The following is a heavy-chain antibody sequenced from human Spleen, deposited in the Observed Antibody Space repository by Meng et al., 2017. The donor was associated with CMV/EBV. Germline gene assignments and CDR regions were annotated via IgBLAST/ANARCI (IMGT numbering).Heavy chain of an antibody. J-gene: IGHJ4*02. CDR1: GVSISSFY. Sequence: SETLSLTCTVSGVSISSFYWSWIRQPPGKGLEWIGYIYYSGSTNYNPSLKSRVTISVDTSKNQFSLKLSSVTAADTAVYYCARGGYPYYFDYWGQGTLVTVSS. V-gene: IGHV4-59*01. CDR2: IYYSGST. D-gene: IGHD3-16*02. CDR3: ARGGYPYYFDY.